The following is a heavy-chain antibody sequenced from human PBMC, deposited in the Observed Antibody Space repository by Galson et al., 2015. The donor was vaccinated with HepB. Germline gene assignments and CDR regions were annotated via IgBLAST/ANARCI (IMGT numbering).Heavy chain of an antibody. D-gene: IGHD3-3*01. CDR3: ARQTNGITIFGVVIDSWYFDL. CDR2: IYPGDSDT. CDR1: GYSFTSYW. J-gene: IGHJ2*01. Sequence: QSGAEVKKPGESLEISCKGSGYSFTSYWIGWVRQMPGKGLEWMGIIYPGDSDTRYSPSFQGQVTISADKSISTAYLQWSSLKASDTAMYYCARQTNGITIFGVVIDSWYFDLWGRGTLVTVSS. V-gene: IGHV5-51*01.